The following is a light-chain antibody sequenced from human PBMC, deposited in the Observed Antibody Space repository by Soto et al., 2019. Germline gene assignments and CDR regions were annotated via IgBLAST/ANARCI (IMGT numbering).Light chain of an antibody. CDR2: SAS. CDR3: QQSYSTPYT. V-gene: IGKV1-39*01. J-gene: IGKJ2*01. Sequence: DIQMTQSPSSLSASVRDRVTITCRASQNIANYLHWYQQRPGKAPKLLIFSASSLHSGVPSRFSGSGSGTDFTLTINSLQPEDLATYYCQQSYSTPYTFGQGTKLEIK. CDR1: QNIANY.